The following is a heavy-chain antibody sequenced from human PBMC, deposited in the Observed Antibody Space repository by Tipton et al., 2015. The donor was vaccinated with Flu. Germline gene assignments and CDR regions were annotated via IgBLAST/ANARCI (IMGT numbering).Heavy chain of an antibody. J-gene: IGHJ4*02. CDR2: IKRKTDGETT. CDR3: ATDPPLGEGGYFDS. D-gene: IGHD3-16*01. CDR1: GFTFSNVW. V-gene: IGHV3-15*05. Sequence: QLVQSGGGFFKPGGSLRLSCAASGFTFSNVWMTWVRHTPGKGLEWVGRIKRKTDGETTDYAAPVKGRFTVSRDDSESTLYLQMDSLKTEDTATYYCATDPPLGEGGYFDSWGQGALVTVSS.